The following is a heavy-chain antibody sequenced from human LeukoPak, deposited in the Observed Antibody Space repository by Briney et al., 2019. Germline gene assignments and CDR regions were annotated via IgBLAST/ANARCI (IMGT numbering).Heavy chain of an antibody. D-gene: IGHD4-17*01. CDR3: ARGVLDYGDCVSFDY. CDR1: GGSISSYY. J-gene: IGHJ4*02. CDR2: IYYSGST. V-gene: IGHV4-59*01. Sequence: SETLSLTCTVSGGSISSYYWSWIRQPPGKGLEWIGYIYYSGSTNYNPSLKSRVTISVDTSKNQFSLKLSSVTAADTAVYYCARGVLDYGDCVSFDYWGQGTLVTVSS.